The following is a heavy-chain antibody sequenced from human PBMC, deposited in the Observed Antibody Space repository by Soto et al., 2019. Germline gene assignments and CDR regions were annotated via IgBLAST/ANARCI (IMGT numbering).Heavy chain of an antibody. CDR1: GGSFSGYY. V-gene: IGHV4-34*01. Sequence: QVQLQQWGAGLLKPSETLSLTCAVYGGSFSGYYWSWIRQPPGKGLEWIGEINHSGSTNYNPSLKSRDTISLDTSKNKFSLKLSSVTAADTAVYYCARMDDHDFDYYYYGMDVWGQGTTVTVSS. D-gene: IGHD3-16*01. CDR2: INHSGST. CDR3: ARMDDHDFDYYYYGMDV. J-gene: IGHJ6*02.